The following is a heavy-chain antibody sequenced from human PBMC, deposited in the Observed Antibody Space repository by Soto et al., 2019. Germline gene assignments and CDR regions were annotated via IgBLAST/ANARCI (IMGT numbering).Heavy chain of an antibody. CDR2: ITPTLGLT. J-gene: IGHJ4*02. CDR1: GGTLSSYT. D-gene: IGHD2-15*01. V-gene: IGHV1-69*02. Sequence: QVQLVQSGAEVKKPGSSVRVSCKASGGTLSSYTISWVRQAPGQGLEWMGRITPTLGLTDYAQKFQGRVTITADKSTTTTYMELSSLRSEDTAVYYCARAPRCLSRGSDYWGQGTLVTVSS. CDR3: ARAPRCLSRGSDY.